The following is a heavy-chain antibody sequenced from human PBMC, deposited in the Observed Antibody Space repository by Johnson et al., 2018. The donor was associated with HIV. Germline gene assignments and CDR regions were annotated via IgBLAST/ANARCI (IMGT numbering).Heavy chain of an antibody. D-gene: IGHD3-10*01. CDR2: IWYDGSNK. CDR3: ARAVLWFGDHVFAM. V-gene: IGHV3-30*14. CDR1: GFTFSGSA. J-gene: IGHJ3*02. Sequence: QVQLVESGGGLVQPGGSLKLSCAASGFTFSGSAMHWVRQAPGKGLEWVAFIWYDGSNKYYAASVKGRFTISRDSSRNTVYLQMNSLRSEDTAVYYCARAVLWFGDHVFAMWGQGTMVTVSS.